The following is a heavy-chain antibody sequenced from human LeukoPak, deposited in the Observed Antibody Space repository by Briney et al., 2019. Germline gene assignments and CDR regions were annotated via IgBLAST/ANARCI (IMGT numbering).Heavy chain of an antibody. D-gene: IGHD5-24*01. Sequence: GGSLRLSCAASGFTFSSYWMSWVRQAPGKGLEWVANIKQDGSEKYYVDSVKGRFTISRDNSKNTLYLQMNSLRAEDTAVYYCAKEERRALYYFDYWGQGTLVTVSS. J-gene: IGHJ4*02. CDR1: GFTFSSYW. CDR3: AKEERRALYYFDY. V-gene: IGHV3-7*03. CDR2: IKQDGSEK.